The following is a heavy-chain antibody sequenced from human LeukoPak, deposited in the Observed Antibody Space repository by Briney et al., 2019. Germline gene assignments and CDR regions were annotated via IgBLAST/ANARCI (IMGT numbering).Heavy chain of an antibody. CDR1: GGSISSYY. CDR3: ARAPPGENYYYGMDV. J-gene: IGHJ6*02. CDR2: IYYSGST. D-gene: IGHD3-10*01. V-gene: IGHV4-59*12. Sequence: SETLSLTCTVSGGSISSYYWSWIRQPPGKGLEWIGYIYYSGSTYYNPSLKSRVTISVDTSKNQFSLKLSSVTAADTAVYYCARAPPGENYYYGMDVWGQGTTVTVSS.